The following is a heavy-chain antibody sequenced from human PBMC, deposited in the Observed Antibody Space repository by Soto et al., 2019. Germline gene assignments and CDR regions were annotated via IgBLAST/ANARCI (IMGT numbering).Heavy chain of an antibody. CDR3: ARDRRYSSSFSEVGWFDP. CDR1: GYTFTSYG. V-gene: IGHV1-18*01. CDR2: ISAYNGNT. J-gene: IGHJ5*02. D-gene: IGHD6-13*01. Sequence: QVQLVQSGAEVKKPGASVKVSCKASGYTFTSYGISWVRQAPGQGLEWMGWISAYNGNTNYAQKLQGRVTMTTDTSTSTAYMELRSVRSDDTAVYYCARDRRYSSSFSEVGWFDPWGQGTLVTVSS.